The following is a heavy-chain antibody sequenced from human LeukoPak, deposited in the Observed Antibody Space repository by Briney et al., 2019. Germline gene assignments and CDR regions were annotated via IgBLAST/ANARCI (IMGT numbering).Heavy chain of an antibody. CDR2: ISMDGTNT. CDR1: GFYFEDYT. CDR3: AKGRGTGYRYGPIEN. D-gene: IGHD5-18*01. J-gene: IGHJ4*02. V-gene: IGHV3-43*01. Sequence: GGSLRLSCAASGFYFEDYTMYWVRQVPAKGLEWVSIISMDGTNTYYAESVKGRFTISRDNSKNSLSPQMNSLRTEDTALYYCAKGRGTGYRYGPIENWGQGTLVTVSS.